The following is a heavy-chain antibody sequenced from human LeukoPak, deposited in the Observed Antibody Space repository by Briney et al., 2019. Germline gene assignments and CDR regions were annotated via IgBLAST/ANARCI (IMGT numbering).Heavy chain of an antibody. CDR3: AKDESRYCTGGSCYSLDY. CDR2: ISSSSSTI. CDR1: GFTFSSYS. V-gene: IGHV3-48*01. Sequence: PGGSLRLSCAASGFTFSSYSMNWVRQAPGKGLEWVSYISSSSSTIYYADSVKGRFTISRDNAKNSLYLQMNSLRAEDTAVYYCAKDESRYCTGGSCYSLDYWGQGTLVTVSS. J-gene: IGHJ4*02. D-gene: IGHD2-15*01.